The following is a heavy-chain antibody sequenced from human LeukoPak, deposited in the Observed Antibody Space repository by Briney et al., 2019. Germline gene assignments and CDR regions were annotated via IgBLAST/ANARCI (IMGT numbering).Heavy chain of an antibody. V-gene: IGHV3-21*01. D-gene: IGHD4-23*01. CDR2: ISSSSSYI. J-gene: IGHJ6*03. Sequence: GGSLRLSCAAPGFTFSSYSMNWVRQAPGTGLEWVSSISSSSSYIYYADSVKGRFTISRDNAKNSLYLQMNSLRAEDTAVYYCARVDYGGTYYYYMDVWGKGTTVTVSS. CDR1: GFTFSSYS. CDR3: ARVDYGGTYYYYMDV.